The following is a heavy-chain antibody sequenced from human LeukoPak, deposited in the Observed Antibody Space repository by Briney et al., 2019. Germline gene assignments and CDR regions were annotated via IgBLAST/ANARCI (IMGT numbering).Heavy chain of an antibody. V-gene: IGHV3-43*01. J-gene: IGHJ4*02. Sequence: GGSLRLSCATSGFNFDRYTIHWVRQPRGKGLEWVSLAGWAGGTTFYSDSVRGRFTISRDSGRKSVYLQMNSLTTDDTAFYFCAKELDTMFFDYWGQGALVTVSS. CDR3: AKELDTMFFDY. CDR1: GFNFDRYT. CDR2: AGWAGGTT. D-gene: IGHD3-10*02.